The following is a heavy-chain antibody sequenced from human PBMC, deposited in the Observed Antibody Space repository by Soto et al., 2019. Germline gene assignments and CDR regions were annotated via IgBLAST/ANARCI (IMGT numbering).Heavy chain of an antibody. V-gene: IGHV4-34*01. D-gene: IGHD1-26*01. Sequence: SETLSLTCAVYGGSFSGYYWSWIRQPPGKGLEWIGEINHSGSTNYNPSLKSRVTISVDTSKNQFSLKLSSVTAADTAVYYCVSGYPWVGFDYSGQGTLVTVSS. CDR1: GGSFSGYY. J-gene: IGHJ4*02. CDR2: INHSGST. CDR3: VSGYPWVGFDY.